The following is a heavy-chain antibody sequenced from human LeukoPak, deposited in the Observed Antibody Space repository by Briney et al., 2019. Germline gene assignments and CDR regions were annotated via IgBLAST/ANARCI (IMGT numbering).Heavy chain of an antibody. J-gene: IGHJ4*02. D-gene: IGHD3-22*01. CDR1: GFTFSGSA. CDR3: TRQHYYESSSFDY. Sequence: SGGSLRLSCAASGFTFSGSAMHWVRQASGKGLEWVGRIRSKANSYATAYAASVKGRFTISRDDSKNTAYPQMNSLKTEDTAVYYCTRQHYYESSSFDYWGQGTLVTVSS. V-gene: IGHV3-73*01. CDR2: IRSKANSYAT.